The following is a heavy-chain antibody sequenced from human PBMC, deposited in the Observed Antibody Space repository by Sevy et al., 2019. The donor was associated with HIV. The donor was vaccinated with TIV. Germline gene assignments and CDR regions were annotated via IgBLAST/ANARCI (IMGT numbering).Heavy chain of an antibody. CDR1: GFTFDDYA. Sequence: GGSLRLSCAASGFTFDDYAMHWVRQAPGKGLEWVSAITSNSGVKGYAGSVKGRFTISRDNAKNSLFLQMDSLRVEDTALYYCAKDISTSEKYCNDALDDWGQGTLVTVSS. J-gene: IGHJ4*02. CDR2: ITSNSGVK. V-gene: IGHV3-9*01. D-gene: IGHD1-1*01. CDR3: AKDISTSEKYCNDALDD.